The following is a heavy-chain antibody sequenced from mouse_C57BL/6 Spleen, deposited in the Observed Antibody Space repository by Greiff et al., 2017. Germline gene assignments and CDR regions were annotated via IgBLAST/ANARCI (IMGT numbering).Heavy chain of an antibody. J-gene: IGHJ2*01. Sequence: QVQLQQSGPELVKPGASVKISCKASGYAFSSSWMNWVKQRPGKGLEWIGRIYPGDGDTNYNGKFKGKATLTADKSSSTAYMQLRSLTSEDSAVCFCALITTVVAKNYFDYWGQGTTLTVSS. V-gene: IGHV1-82*01. CDR1: GYAFSSSW. D-gene: IGHD1-1*01. CDR2: IYPGDGDT. CDR3: ALITTVVAKNYFDY.